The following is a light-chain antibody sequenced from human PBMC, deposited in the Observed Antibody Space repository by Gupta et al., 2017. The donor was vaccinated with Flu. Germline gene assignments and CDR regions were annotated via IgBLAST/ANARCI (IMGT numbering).Light chain of an antibody. Sequence: SYELIQSPSVSVSPGQTASITCSGDKLGDTSVCWYQQKAGQSPVMVIYQDNKRPSGIPERFSGSSSGKTATLTIDGTQPMDEADYYCQAWDSTTVVFGGGTKLAVL. CDR1: KLGDTS. CDR3: QAWDSTTVV. J-gene: IGLJ2*01. V-gene: IGLV3-1*01. CDR2: QDN.